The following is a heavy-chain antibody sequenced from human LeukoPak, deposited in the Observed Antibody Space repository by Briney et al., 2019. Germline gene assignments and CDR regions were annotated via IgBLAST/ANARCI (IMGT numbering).Heavy chain of an antibody. J-gene: IGHJ4*02. CDR2: ISANNGST. CDR3: ARRGSYPDRSDF. D-gene: IGHD1-26*01. V-gene: IGHV1-18*01. Sequence: GSVKVSCKASGYTFINYGISWVRQAPGQGLEWMGWISANNGSTNYVQKLQGRVTMTTDTSTSTAYMELRSLRSDDTAVYYCARRGSYPDRSDFWGKGTLVTVPS. CDR1: GYTFINYG.